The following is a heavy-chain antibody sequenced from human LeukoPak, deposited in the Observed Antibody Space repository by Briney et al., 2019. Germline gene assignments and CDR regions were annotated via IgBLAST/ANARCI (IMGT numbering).Heavy chain of an antibody. V-gene: IGHV3-11*04. D-gene: IGHD3-22*01. CDR2: ISSSGSTI. CDR3: AREDDSSGYYYRY. Sequence: PGGSLRLSCAASGFTFSSYAMSWIRQAPGKGLEWVSYISSSGSTIYYADSVKGRFTISRDNAKNSLYLQMNSLRAEDTAVYYCAREDDSSGYYYRYWGQGTLVTVSS. CDR1: GFTFSSYA. J-gene: IGHJ4*02.